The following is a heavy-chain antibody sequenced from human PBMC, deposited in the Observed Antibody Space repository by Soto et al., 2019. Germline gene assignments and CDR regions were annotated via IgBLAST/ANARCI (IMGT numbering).Heavy chain of an antibody. Sequence: QVQLVESGGGVVQPGRSLRLSCAASGFTFSSYAMHWVRQAPGKGLEWVAVISYDGSNKYYADSVKGRFTISRDNSKNTLYLQMNSLRAEDTAVYYCAREAGSGYSGYDYYGMDVW. CDR1: GFTFSSYA. CDR3: AREAGSGYSGYDYYGMDV. J-gene: IGHJ6*01. D-gene: IGHD5-12*01. CDR2: ISYDGSNK. V-gene: IGHV3-30-3*01.